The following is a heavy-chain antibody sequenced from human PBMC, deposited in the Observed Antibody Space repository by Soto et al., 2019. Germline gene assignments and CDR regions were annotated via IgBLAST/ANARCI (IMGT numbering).Heavy chain of an antibody. CDR3: AREGVRGYSYGYFCDY. Sequence: QVQLVESGGGVVQPGRSLRLSCAASGFTFNSYGMHWVRQAPGKGLEWVAVIWYDGSNKYYADSVKGRFTISRDNSKNTLYLQMNSLRAEDTAVYYCAREGVRGYSYGYFCDYWGQGTLVTVSS. CDR1: GFTFNSYG. D-gene: IGHD5-18*01. V-gene: IGHV3-33*01. CDR2: IWYDGSNK. J-gene: IGHJ4*02.